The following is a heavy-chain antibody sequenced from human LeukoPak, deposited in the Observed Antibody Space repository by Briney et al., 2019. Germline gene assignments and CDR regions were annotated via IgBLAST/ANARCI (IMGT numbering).Heavy chain of an antibody. Sequence: GGSLRLSCAASGFTFSSYVMHWVRQAPGKGLEWVAFIPYDGSKNSYTDSVKGRFTISRDNSRNTLYLQMNTLRAEDTAVYYCAKDGGNYESDYWGQGTLVTVSA. CDR2: IPYDGSKN. CDR1: GFTFSSYV. CDR3: AKDGGNYESDY. D-gene: IGHD4-11*01. V-gene: IGHV3-30*02. J-gene: IGHJ4*02.